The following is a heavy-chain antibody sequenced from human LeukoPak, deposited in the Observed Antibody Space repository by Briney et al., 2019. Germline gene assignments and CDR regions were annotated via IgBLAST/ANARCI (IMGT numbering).Heavy chain of an antibody. V-gene: IGHV3-23*01. J-gene: IGHJ4*02. D-gene: IGHD2-2*01. Sequence: GGSLRLSCAASGFTFSTYGMSWVRQAPGKRLERVSAISGSGGSTYYADSVKGRFTIYRDNSKNTLYLQMNSLRAEDTAVYYCAKPQVVPAGGLDYWGQGTLVTVSS. CDR1: GFTFSTYG. CDR2: ISGSGGST. CDR3: AKPQVVPAGGLDY.